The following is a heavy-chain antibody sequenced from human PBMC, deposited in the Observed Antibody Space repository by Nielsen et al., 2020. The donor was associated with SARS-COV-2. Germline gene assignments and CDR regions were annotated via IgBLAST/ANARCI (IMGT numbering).Heavy chain of an antibody. J-gene: IGHJ4*02. CDR2: IYYSGST. D-gene: IGHD2-2*02. Sequence: SETLSLTCAVYGGSFSGYYWGWIRQPPGKGLEWIGSIYYSGSTYYNPSLKSRVTISVDTSKNQFSLKLSSVTAADTAVYYCASLRQQPRYCSSTSCYRRGYYFDYWGQGTLVTVSS. V-gene: IGHV4-39*01. CDR3: ASLRQQPRYCSSTSCYRRGYYFDY. CDR1: GGSFSGYY.